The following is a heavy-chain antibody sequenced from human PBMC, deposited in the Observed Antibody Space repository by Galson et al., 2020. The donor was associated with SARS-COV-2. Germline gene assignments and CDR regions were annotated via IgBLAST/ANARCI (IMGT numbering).Heavy chain of an antibody. CDR3: AKGPRGDINWLFDY. CDR2: ITNSGGDI. D-gene: IGHD3-9*01. V-gene: IGHV3-23*01. CDR1: GFTFSSYA. J-gene: IGHJ4*02. Sequence: GGSLRLSCAASGFTFSSYAMSWVRQAPGKGLEWVSSITNSGGDIAYADSVKGRFTFSRDNSKNTLYLQMTSLRADDTAVYHCAKGPRGDINWLFDYWGQGTLVTVSS.